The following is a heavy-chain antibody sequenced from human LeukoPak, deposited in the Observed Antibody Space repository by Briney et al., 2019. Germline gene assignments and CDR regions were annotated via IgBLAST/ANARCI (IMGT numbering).Heavy chain of an antibody. V-gene: IGHV3-30*01. Sequence: PGGSLRLSCAASGFTFSSYAMHWVRQAPGKGLEWVAVISYDGSNKYYADSVKGRFTISRDNSKNTLYLQMNSLRAEDTAVHYCARDWGQEYFDYWGQGTLVTVSS. D-gene: IGHD3-16*01. J-gene: IGHJ4*02. CDR2: ISYDGSNK. CDR3: ARDWGQEYFDY. CDR1: GFTFSSYA.